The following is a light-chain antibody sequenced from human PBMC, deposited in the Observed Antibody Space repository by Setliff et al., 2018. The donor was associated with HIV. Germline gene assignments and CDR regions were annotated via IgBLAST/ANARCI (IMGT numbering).Light chain of an antibody. CDR3: CSYAGSGPV. J-gene: IGLJ1*01. CDR2: DVK. V-gene: IGLV2-23*02. CDR1: SSDVGGYNY. Sequence: QSVLTQPASVSGSPGQSITLSCTGTSSDVGGYNYVSWYQQHPDKAPKLMIYDVKNRPSGVSDRFSGSKSGNTASLTISGLQAEDEADYYCCSYAGSGPVFGAGTKGTGL.